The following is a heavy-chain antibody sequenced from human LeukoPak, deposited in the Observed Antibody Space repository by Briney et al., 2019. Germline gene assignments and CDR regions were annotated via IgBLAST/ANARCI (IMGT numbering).Heavy chain of an antibody. Sequence: PGGSLRLSCAASGFTFSSYAMSWVRQAPGKGLEWVSAISGSGGSTYYADSVKGRFTISRDNSKNTLYLQMNSLRAEDTAVYYCANNQKASYSSGWYDAFDIWGQGTLVTVSS. CDR1: GFTFSSYA. V-gene: IGHV3-23*01. CDR3: ANNQKASYSSGWYDAFDI. CDR2: ISGSGGST. J-gene: IGHJ3*02. D-gene: IGHD6-19*01.